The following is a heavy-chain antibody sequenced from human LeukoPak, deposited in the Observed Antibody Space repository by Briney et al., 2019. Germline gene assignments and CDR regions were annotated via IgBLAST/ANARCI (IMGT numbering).Heavy chain of an antibody. CDR3: TTDPGDYADF. CDR2: IKNKADGETT. CDR1: GLNFINAW. Sequence: GGSLTLSCAASGLNFINAWMSWVRQAPGKGLEWVGRIKNKADGETTVYAAPVKGRFTISRDDSRNTLYLQMNSLTAGDTAVYYCTTDPGDYADFWGQGALVTVSS. D-gene: IGHD4-17*01. V-gene: IGHV3-15*01. J-gene: IGHJ4*02.